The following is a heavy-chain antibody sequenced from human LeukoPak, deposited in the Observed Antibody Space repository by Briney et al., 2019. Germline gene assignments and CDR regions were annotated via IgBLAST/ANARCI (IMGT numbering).Heavy chain of an antibody. CDR1: GYTLTGYY. V-gene: IGHV1-2*02. D-gene: IGHD6-13*01. CDR3: ARAGYSSSSHYYYMDV. CDR2: INPNSGGT. Sequence: ASVKVSCKASGYTLTGYYMHWVRQAPGQGLEWMGWINPNSGGTNYAQKFQGRVTMTRDTSISTAYMELSRLRSDDTAVYYCARAGYSSSSHYYYMDVWGKGITVTVSS. J-gene: IGHJ6*03.